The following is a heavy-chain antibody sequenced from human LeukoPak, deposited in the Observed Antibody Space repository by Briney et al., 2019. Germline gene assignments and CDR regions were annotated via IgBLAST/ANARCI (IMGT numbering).Heavy chain of an antibody. J-gene: IGHJ4*02. CDR3: AKDRPWGSVSGYSGPFDS. D-gene: IGHD5-12*01. Sequence: GRSLLLSCAASGIKIDDYGMHLVRAPPGKGLGVVSGISWNGGSIGYADSVKGRFTISRDNAKKSLYLQMNSLRAEDTALYYCAKDRPWGSVSGYSGPFDSWGQGTLVTVSS. V-gene: IGHV3-9*01. CDR2: ISWNGGSI. CDR1: GIKIDDYG.